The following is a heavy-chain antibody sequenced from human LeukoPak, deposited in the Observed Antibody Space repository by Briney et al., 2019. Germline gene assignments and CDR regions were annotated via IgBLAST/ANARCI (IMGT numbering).Heavy chain of an antibody. CDR3: AKEGGAVAGIDY. D-gene: IGHD6-19*01. Sequence: GGSLRLSCAASGFTFSDYYMSWIRQAPGKGLEWVSAISGSGGSTYYADSVKGRFTISRDNSKNTLYLQMNSLRAEDTAVYYCAKEGGAVAGIDYWGQGTLVTVSS. CDR2: ISGSGGST. V-gene: IGHV3-23*01. J-gene: IGHJ4*02. CDR1: GFTFSDYY.